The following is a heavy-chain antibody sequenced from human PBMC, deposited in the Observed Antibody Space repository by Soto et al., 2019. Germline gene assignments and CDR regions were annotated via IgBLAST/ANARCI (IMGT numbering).Heavy chain of an antibody. CDR3: ARALYSGYDYPWFDP. J-gene: IGHJ5*02. Sequence: PGGSLRLSCAASGFTFSDYYMSWIRQAPGKGLEWVSYISSSGSTIYYADSVKGRFTISRDNAKNSLYLQMNSLRAEDTAVYYCARALYSGYDYPWFDPWGQGTLVTVSS. V-gene: IGHV3-11*01. CDR2: ISSSGSTI. CDR1: GFTFSDYY. D-gene: IGHD5-12*01.